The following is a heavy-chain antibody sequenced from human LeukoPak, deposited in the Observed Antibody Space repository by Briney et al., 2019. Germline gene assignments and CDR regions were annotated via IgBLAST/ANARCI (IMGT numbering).Heavy chain of an antibody. V-gene: IGHV6-1*01. D-gene: IGHD3-22*01. CDR1: GDSVSSNSAA. CDR2: TYYRSKWYN. J-gene: IGHJ3*02. Sequence: SQTLSLTCAISGDSVSSNSAAWNWIRQSPSRGLEWLGRTYYRSKWYNDYAVSVKSRITINPDTSKNQFSLKLSSVTAADTAVYYCARPKYVVDSSPTLDAFDIWGQGTMVTVSS. CDR3: ARPKYVVDSSPTLDAFDI.